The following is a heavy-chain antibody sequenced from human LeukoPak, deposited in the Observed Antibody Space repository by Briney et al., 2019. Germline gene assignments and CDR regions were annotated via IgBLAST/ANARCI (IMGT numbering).Heavy chain of an antibody. Sequence: PSETLSLTCAVYGGSFSGYYWSWIRQPPGKGLEWIGEINHSGSTNYNPSLKSRVTISVDTSKNQFSPKLSSVTAADTAVYYCARGLGDGYNSFDYWGPGTLVTVSS. CDR1: GGSFSGYY. V-gene: IGHV4-34*01. CDR2: INHSGST. D-gene: IGHD5-24*01. J-gene: IGHJ4*02. CDR3: ARGLGDGYNSFDY.